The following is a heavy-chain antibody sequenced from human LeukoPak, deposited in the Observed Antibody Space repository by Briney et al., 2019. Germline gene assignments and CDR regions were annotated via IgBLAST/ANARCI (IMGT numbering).Heavy chain of an antibody. CDR2: IYYSGST. V-gene: IGHV4-39*02. D-gene: IGHD3-16*01. CDR1: GGSISSSSYY. CDR3: ARDVYYDYVWGADY. J-gene: IGHJ4*02. Sequence: PSETLSLTCTVSGGSISSSSYYWGWIRQPPGKGLEWIGSIYYSGSTYYNPSLKSRVTISVDTSKNQFSLKLSSVTAADTAVYYCARDVYYDYVWGADYWGQGTLVTVSS.